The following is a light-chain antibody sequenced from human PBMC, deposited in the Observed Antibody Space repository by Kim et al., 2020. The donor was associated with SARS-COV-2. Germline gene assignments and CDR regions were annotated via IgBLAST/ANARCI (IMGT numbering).Light chain of an antibody. J-gene: IGKJ4*01. CDR1: QSISSY. CDR2: AAS. CDR3: QQSYSTPFT. V-gene: IGKV1-39*01. Sequence: DIQMTQSPSSLSASVGDRVTITCRASQSISSYLNWYQQKPGKAPKLLIYAASSLQSGVPSRFSGSGSGTDFTLTIGSLQPEDFATYYCQQSYSTPFTFGGGTKVDIK.